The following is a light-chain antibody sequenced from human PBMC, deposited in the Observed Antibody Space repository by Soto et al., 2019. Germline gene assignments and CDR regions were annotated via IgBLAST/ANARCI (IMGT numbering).Light chain of an antibody. CDR1: SSDIGSYNL. CDR3: CSYAGSSTWV. Sequence: QSALTQPDSVSGSPGQSITLSCTGTSSDIGSYNLVSWYQQHPGKAPKLMMYEGTKRPSGTSNRFSGSKSGNTASLTISGLQAEDEADYYCCSYAGSSTWVFGGGTKLTVL. J-gene: IGLJ3*02. V-gene: IGLV2-23*01. CDR2: EGT.